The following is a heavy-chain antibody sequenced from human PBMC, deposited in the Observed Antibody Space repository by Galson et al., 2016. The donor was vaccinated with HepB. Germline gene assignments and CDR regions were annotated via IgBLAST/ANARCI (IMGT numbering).Heavy chain of an antibody. V-gene: IGHV3-74*01. CDR3: ARAGFKGFSNGMDV. CDR2: INTDGSRT. J-gene: IGHJ6*02. Sequence: SLRLSCAASGFTFSSYWMRWVRQAPGRGLVWVSRINTDGSRTNYADSVKGRVTISRDNAKNTRYLQMNSLRAEDTAVYYCARAGFKGFSNGMDVWGQGTTVTVSS. CDR1: GFTFSSYW. D-gene: IGHD2/OR15-2a*01.